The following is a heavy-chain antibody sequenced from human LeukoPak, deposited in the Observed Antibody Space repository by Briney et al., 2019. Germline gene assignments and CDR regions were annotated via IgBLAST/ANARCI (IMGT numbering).Heavy chain of an antibody. V-gene: IGHV1-24*01. CDR1: GGTFSSYA. D-gene: IGHD3-3*01. J-gene: IGHJ5*02. Sequence: ASVKVSCKASGGTFSSYAISWVRQAPGQGLEWMGGFDPEDGETIYAQKFQGRVTMTEDTSTDTAYMELSSLRSEDTAVYYCARDSLGAYYDFWSGYYSWFDPWGQGTLVTVSS. CDR2: FDPEDGET. CDR3: ARDSLGAYYDFWSGYYSWFDP.